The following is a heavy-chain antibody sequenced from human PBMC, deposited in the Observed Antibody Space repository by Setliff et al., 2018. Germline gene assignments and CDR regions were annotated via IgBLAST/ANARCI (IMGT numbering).Heavy chain of an antibody. CDR3: ARSLVGATYSVYFDY. CDR1: GYTFTSYD. V-gene: IGHV1-8*03. CDR2: MNPNSGHT. Sequence: ASVKVSCKASGYTFTSYDINWVRQATGQGLEWMGWMNPNSGHTGYAQKFQGRVTITRNTSISTTYMELSNLKASDTAIYYCARSLVGATYSVYFDYWGQGALVTVSS. D-gene: IGHD1-26*01. J-gene: IGHJ4*02.